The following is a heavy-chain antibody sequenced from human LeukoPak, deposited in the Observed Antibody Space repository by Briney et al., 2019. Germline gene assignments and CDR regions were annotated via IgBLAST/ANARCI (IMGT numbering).Heavy chain of an antibody. V-gene: IGHV1-2*02. Sequence: GASVKVSCKASGYTFTGYYMHWVRQAPGQGLEWMGWINPNSGGTNYAQKFQGRVTMTRDTSISTAYMELSSLRSEDTAVYYCARETELVITTFSRAFDIWGQGTMVTVSS. CDR2: INPNSGGT. D-gene: IGHD3-22*01. CDR3: ARETELVITTFSRAFDI. CDR1: GYTFTGYY. J-gene: IGHJ3*02.